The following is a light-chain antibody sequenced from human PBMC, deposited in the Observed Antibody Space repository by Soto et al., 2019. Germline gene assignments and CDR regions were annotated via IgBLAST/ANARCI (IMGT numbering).Light chain of an antibody. J-gene: IGKJ2*01. Sequence: EIVLTQSPATLSLSPGERATLSCRASQIVNNNYVAWYQHKPGQAPRLPIYGASIRPGGIPYKFSASASGTDFTFTINSLEPEDFAVYYCQQYDRSPYTFGQGTKLEI. V-gene: IGKV3-20*01. CDR1: QIVNNNY. CDR3: QQYDRSPYT. CDR2: GAS.